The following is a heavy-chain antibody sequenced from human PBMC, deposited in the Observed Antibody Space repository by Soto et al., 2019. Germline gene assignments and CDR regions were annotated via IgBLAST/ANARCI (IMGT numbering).Heavy chain of an antibody. D-gene: IGHD6-25*01. CDR3: ALIPANLYYFDY. CDR1: GFSLSTRGTC. Sequence: PTQTLTLTCTFSGFSLSTRGTCVSWSRQPPGKALEWLALIDWDDDKYYSTSLKTRLTISKDTSKNQVVLTMTNMDPMDTATYYCALIPANLYYFDYWGQGTLVTVSS. CDR2: IDWDDDK. V-gene: IGHV2-70*01. J-gene: IGHJ4*02.